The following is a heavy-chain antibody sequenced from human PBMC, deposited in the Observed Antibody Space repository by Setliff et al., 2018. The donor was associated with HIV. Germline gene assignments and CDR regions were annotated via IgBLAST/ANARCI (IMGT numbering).Heavy chain of an antibody. CDR2: ISTYSDET. CDR1: GYTFTTYG. CDR3: ALLWFGELLPYNFDY. D-gene: IGHD3-10*01. Sequence: ASVKVSCKPSGYTFTTYGLSWVRQAPGQGLEWMGWISTYSDETSSSQNLQGRLTMTTDTSTGTAYMELSSLRSEDTAVYYCALLWFGELLPYNFDYWGQGTLVTVSS. J-gene: IGHJ4*02. V-gene: IGHV1-18*01.